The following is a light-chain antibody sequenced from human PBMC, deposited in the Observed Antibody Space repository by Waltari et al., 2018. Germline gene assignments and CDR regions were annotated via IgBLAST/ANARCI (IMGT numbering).Light chain of an antibody. Sequence: QSILTQSPSVSGAPGQPVTIPCSGSSWNIGSRAVHWYLQLPGAAPRPLIYRNNIRTSGFPDRFSGSKSGTSASLAITGLQAEDEADYYCQSYDISLDAYVFGTGTRVTVL. V-gene: IGLV1-40*01. CDR2: RNN. J-gene: IGLJ1*01. CDR3: QSYDISLDAYV. CDR1: SWNIGSRA.